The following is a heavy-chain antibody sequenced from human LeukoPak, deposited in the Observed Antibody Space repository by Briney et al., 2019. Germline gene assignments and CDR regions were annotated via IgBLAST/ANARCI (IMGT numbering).Heavy chain of an antibody. Sequence: SETLSLTCAVYGGSFSGYYWSWIRQPPGKGLEWIGEINHSGSTNYNPSLKSRVTISVDTSKNQFSLKLSSVTAADTAVYYCARPRYCSSTSCHRTYYFDYWGQGTLVTVSS. CDR2: INHSGST. D-gene: IGHD2-2*02. CDR3: ARPRYCSSTSCHRTYYFDY. J-gene: IGHJ4*02. V-gene: IGHV4-34*01. CDR1: GGSFSGYY.